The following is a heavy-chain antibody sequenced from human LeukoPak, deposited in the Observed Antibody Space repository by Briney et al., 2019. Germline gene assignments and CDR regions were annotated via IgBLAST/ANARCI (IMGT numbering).Heavy chain of an antibody. CDR3: ARRAGAYSHPYDY. J-gene: IGHJ4*02. V-gene: IGHV3-53*01. CDR1: VLTVSSNS. CDR2: IYSDNT. D-gene: IGHD4/OR15-4a*01. Sequence: GGSLRLSCTVSVLTVSSNSMSWVRQAPGKGLEWVSFIYSDNTHYSDSVKGRFTISRDNSKNTLYLQMNSLRAEDTAVYYCARRAGAYSHPYDYWGQGTLVTVSS.